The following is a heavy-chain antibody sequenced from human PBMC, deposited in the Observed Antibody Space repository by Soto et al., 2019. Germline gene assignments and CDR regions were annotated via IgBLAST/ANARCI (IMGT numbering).Heavy chain of an antibody. J-gene: IGHJ5*02. V-gene: IGHV1-8*01. CDR3: ARSPPRVERNNYAGGWFDP. CDR1: GYTFTSYD. Sequence: SVKVSCKASGYTFTSYDINWVRQATGQGLEWMGWMNPNSGNTGYPQKFQGRVTMTRNTSISTAYMELSSLRFEDTAVYYCARSPPRVERNNYAGGWFDPWGQGTLVTVSS. D-gene: IGHD4-4*01. CDR2: MNPNSGNT.